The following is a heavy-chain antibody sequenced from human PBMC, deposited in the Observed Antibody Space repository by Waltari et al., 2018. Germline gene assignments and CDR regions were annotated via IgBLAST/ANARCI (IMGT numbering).Heavy chain of an antibody. D-gene: IGHD1-7*01. CDR3: ARTTRTGTTFFLGPLDP. CDR2: ISSDATNK. V-gene: IGHV3-30-3*01. J-gene: IGHJ5*02. CDR1: GLLFSTTP. Sequence: QVQLVESGGGVVQPGKSLRPSCAASGLLFSTTPMSWVSQAPGKGMEGVAVISSDATNKYYADAVKGRFTISRDNSDNTLHLQMNSLSTEDTAAYYCARTTRTGTTFFLGPLDPWGQGTLVTVSS.